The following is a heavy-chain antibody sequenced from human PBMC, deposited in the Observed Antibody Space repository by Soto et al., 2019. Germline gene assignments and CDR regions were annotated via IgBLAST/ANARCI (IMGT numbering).Heavy chain of an antibody. D-gene: IGHD2-2*01. CDR2: TSHSGTT. V-gene: IGHV4-34*01. Sequence: SETRSRTWAVYGGSFSCYYWTWIRQTPGKGLEWIGETSHSGTTNYQPSLTSRVTISADPSKKQFSLNLTSVTAADSGVYYCARGECSSVYCFTRWALDFWGQGTVVTVSS. CDR1: GGSFSCYY. CDR3: ARGECSSVYCFTRWALDF. J-gene: IGHJ3*01.